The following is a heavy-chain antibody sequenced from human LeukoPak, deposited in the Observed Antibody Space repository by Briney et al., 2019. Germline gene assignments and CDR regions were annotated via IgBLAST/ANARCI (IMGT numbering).Heavy chain of an antibody. V-gene: IGHV1-8*01. J-gene: IGHJ4*02. CDR3: ARAHYYDSSGYSY. Sequence: ASVKVSCKASGYTFTSYDINWVRQATGQGLEWMGWMHPNSGNTGYAQKFQDRVTMTRNTSISTAYMELSSLRSEDTAVYYCARAHYYDSSGYSYWGQGTLVTVSS. CDR2: MHPNSGNT. D-gene: IGHD3-22*01. CDR1: GYTFTSYD.